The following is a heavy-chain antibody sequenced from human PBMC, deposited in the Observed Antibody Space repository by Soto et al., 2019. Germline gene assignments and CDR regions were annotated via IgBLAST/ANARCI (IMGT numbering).Heavy chain of an antibody. D-gene: IGHD6-19*01. CDR1: AFTFKNHW. CDR2: IQQDGSEK. Sequence: GGSLRLSCAASAFTFKNHWMTWVRQAPGKGLEWVANIQQDGSEKNYVDSVKGRFTISRDNAKNSLYLQMNSLRAEDTAVYFCARGRGSGWTFDYWGQGTLVTVSS. J-gene: IGHJ4*02. V-gene: IGHV3-7*01. CDR3: ARGRGSGWTFDY.